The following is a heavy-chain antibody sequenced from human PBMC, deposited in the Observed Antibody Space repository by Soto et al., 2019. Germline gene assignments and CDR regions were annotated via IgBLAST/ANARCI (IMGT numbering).Heavy chain of an antibody. V-gene: IGHV4-61*01. D-gene: IGHD6-19*01. CDR2: IYYSGST. CDR3: ARSGAGSGWL. CDR1: GASVSSGHYY. Sequence: QVQLQESGPGLVRPSETLSLTCAVSGASVSSGHYYWSWSRQPPGKGLEWIGFIYYSGSTSYNPSLKSRVTILVDTPKNQFSLKMSSVTAADTAVYYCARSGAGSGWLGGQGTLVTVSS. J-gene: IGHJ4*02.